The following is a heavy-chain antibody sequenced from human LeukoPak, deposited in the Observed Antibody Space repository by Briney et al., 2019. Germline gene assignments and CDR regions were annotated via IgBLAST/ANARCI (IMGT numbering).Heavy chain of an antibody. Sequence: QSGGSLRLSCAASGFTFSSYWMSWVRQAPGKGLEWVANIKQDGREKYYVDSVKGRFTISRDNAKNSLYLQMNSLRAEDAAVYYCARGLHRDGYNYPSSNYYYYYMDVWGKGTTVTISS. CDR2: IKQDGREK. CDR3: ARGLHRDGYNYPSSNYYYYYMDV. J-gene: IGHJ6*03. V-gene: IGHV3-7*01. CDR1: GFTFSSYW. D-gene: IGHD5-24*01.